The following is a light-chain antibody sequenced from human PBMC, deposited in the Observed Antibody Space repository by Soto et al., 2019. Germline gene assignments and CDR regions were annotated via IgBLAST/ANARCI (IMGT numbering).Light chain of an antibody. CDR1: QSVSSN. CDR3: HQYNHWPGT. V-gene: IGKV3-15*01. CDR2: GAS. Sequence: IVMTQSPATLSVSPGERATLSCRASQSVSSNLAWYQQKPGQAPRLLIYGASTRATGIPARLSGSGSGTEFTLTISSLQSEDFVVYYCHQYNHWPGTFGQGTKVDIK. J-gene: IGKJ1*01.